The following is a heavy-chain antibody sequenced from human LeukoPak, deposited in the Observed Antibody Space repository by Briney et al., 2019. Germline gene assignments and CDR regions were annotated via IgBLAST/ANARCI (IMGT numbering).Heavy chain of an antibody. V-gene: IGHV3-21*01. Sequence: PGGSLRLSCAGSGFMFSNYWMTWVRQAPGKGLEWVSSISSSSSYIYYADSVKGRFTISRDNAKNSMYMQMNSMRAEDTAVYYCARLVGVVAAYYYYYMDVWGKGTTVTVSS. CDR2: ISSSSSYI. CDR1: GFMFSNYW. J-gene: IGHJ6*03. D-gene: IGHD2-15*01. CDR3: ARLVGVVAAYYYYYMDV.